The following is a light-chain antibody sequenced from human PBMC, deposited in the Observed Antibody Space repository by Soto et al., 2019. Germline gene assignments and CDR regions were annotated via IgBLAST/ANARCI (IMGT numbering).Light chain of an antibody. J-gene: IGKJ4*01. CDR3: QQYNNWPPT. V-gene: IGKV3-15*01. CDR1: QSISSN. CDR2: GAS. Sequence: EIVLTQSPATLSLSPGERATLSCRASQSISSNLAWYQQKPGQAPRLLIYGASTRATGIPARFSGSGSGTESILTISSLQSEDFAVYYCQQYNNWPPTFGEGTKVDNK.